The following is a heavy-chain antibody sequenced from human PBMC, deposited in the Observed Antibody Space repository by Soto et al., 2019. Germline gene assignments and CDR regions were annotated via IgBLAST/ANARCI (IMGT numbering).Heavy chain of an antibody. V-gene: IGHV4-59*01. CDR1: GGSISSYY. Sequence: XGTLSLTCTVSGGSISSYYWSWIRQPPGKGLEWIGNIYYSGSTNYNPSLKSRVTISVDTSKNQFSLKLSSVTAADTAVYYCARERYYGMDVWGQGTTVTVSS. J-gene: IGHJ6*02. CDR3: ARERYYGMDV. CDR2: IYYSGST.